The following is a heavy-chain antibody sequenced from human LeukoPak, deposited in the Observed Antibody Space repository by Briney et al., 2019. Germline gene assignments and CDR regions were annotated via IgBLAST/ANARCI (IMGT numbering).Heavy chain of an antibody. Sequence: PSETLSLTCTVSGGSISSYYWSWIRQPPGKGLEWIGYIYYSGSTNYNPSLKSRVTISVDTSKNQFSLKLSSVTAADTAVYYCARQGPAARAYYYYGMDVWGQGTTVTVSS. CDR2: IYYSGST. CDR3: ARQGPAARAYYYYGMDV. CDR1: GGSISSYY. D-gene: IGHD6-6*01. J-gene: IGHJ6*02. V-gene: IGHV4-59*08.